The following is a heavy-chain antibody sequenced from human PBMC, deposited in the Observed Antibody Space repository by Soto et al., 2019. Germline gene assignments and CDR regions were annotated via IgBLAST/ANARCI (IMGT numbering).Heavy chain of an antibody. D-gene: IGHD3-10*01. V-gene: IGHV1-2*02. Sequence: QVLLVQSGAEVKKPGASVRVSCKASGYSFIGHYIHWVRQAPGQGLEWMGWINPNSGSTTYAQKFQGRVTMTRDTSLSTAYMELSSLTSDDTAVYYCARDGMVRGVIQRGWFDPWGQGTLVTVSS. CDR3: ARDGMVRGVIQRGWFDP. CDR2: INPNSGST. J-gene: IGHJ5*02. CDR1: GYSFIGHY.